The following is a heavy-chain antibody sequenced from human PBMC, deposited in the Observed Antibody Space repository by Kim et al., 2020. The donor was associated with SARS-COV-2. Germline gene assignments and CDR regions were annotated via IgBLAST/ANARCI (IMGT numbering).Heavy chain of an antibody. J-gene: IGHJ5*02. D-gene: IGHD6-13*01. V-gene: IGHV3-23*01. Sequence: VKGRFTNSRDNSKNTLYLQMNSLRAEDTAVYYCAKDPNHYSSSWYGWFDPWGQGTLVTVSS. CDR3: AKDPNHYSSSWYGWFDP.